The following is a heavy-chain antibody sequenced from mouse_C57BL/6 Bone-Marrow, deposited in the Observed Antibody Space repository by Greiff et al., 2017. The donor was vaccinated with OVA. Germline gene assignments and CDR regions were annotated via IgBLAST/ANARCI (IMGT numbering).Heavy chain of an antibody. CDR3: AREGNYDGDWYFDV. CDR2: ISYSGST. J-gene: IGHJ1*03. CDR1: GYSITSGYD. V-gene: IGHV3-1*01. D-gene: IGHD2-4*01. Sequence: EVNLVESGPGMVKPSQSLSLTCTVTGYSITSGYDWHWIRHFPGNKLEWMGYISYSGSTNYNPSLKSRISITHDTSKNHFFLKLNSVTTEDTATYYCAREGNYDGDWYFDVWGTGTTVTVSS.